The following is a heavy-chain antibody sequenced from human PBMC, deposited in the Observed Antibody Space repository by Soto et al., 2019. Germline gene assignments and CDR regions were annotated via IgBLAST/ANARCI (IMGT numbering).Heavy chain of an antibody. CDR1: GGSISSSNW. J-gene: IGHJ4*02. CDR3: ARYPYCSSTSCSPWEVSD. D-gene: IGHD2-2*01. Sequence: KPSETLSLTCAVSGGSISSSNWWSWVRQPPGKGLEWIGEIYHSGSTNYNPSLKSRVTISVDKSKNQFSLKLSSVTAADTAVYYCARYPYCSSTSCSPWEVSDWGQGTLVTVSS. V-gene: IGHV4-4*02. CDR2: IYHSGST.